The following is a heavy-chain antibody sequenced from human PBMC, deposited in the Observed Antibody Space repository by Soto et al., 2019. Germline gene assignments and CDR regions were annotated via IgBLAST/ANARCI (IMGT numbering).Heavy chain of an antibody. J-gene: IGHJ4*02. V-gene: IGHV4-39*01. CDR3: ARQRNWNVDY. D-gene: IGHD1-1*01. Sequence: PSETLSLTCTVSGGSIRSSTYQWGWIRQPPGRGLEWIGSAYYSESTYYNPSLKSRVTISVDASKNQFYLRVNSVTAADTAVYYCARQRNWNVDYWGQGTLVTVSS. CDR1: GGSIRSSTYQ. CDR2: AYYSEST.